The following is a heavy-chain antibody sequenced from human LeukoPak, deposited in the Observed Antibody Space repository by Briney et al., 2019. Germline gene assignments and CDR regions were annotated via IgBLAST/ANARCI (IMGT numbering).Heavy chain of an antibody. CDR2: ISPYNGNT. CDR3: ARYELPEYYFDY. V-gene: IGHV1-18*01. Sequence: VASVKVSCKASGYTFTSYCISWVRQAPGQGLEWMGWISPYNGNTNYAQKLQGRVTITTDTATSTAYWEPRSLRSDDTAVYYCARYELPEYYFDYWGQGTLVTVSS. D-gene: IGHD1-26*01. J-gene: IGHJ4*02. CDR1: GYTFTSYC.